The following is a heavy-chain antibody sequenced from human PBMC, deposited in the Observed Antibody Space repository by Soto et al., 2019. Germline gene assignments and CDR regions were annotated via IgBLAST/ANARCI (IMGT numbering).Heavy chain of an antibody. CDR2: ISAYNGNT. J-gene: IGHJ6*02. V-gene: IGHV1-18*01. CDR3: AREIGAYIAAAGPSYGMDV. Sequence: QVQLVQSGAEVKKPGASVKVSCKASGYTFTSYGISWVRQAPGQGLEWMGWISAYNGNTNYAQKLQGRVTMTTDTSTSTAYMELRSLRYDVTAVYYCAREIGAYIAAAGPSYGMDVWGQGTTVTVSS. CDR1: GYTFTSYG. D-gene: IGHD6-13*01.